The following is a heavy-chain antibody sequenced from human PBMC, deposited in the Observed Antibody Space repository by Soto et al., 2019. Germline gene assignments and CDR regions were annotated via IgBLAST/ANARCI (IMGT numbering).Heavy chain of an antibody. CDR3: AKFFVETGGSSGWPWSFHF. V-gene: IGHV3-23*01. J-gene: IGHJ4*02. CDR1: GFTFSSYA. D-gene: IGHD6-25*01. Sequence: EVQLLESGGGLVQPGGSLRLSCAASGFTFSSYAMSWVRQAPGKGLEWVSAISGPGGTTYYADSVKRRFTISRDNARNTLHLQMNSLRAEDTAIYYCAKFFVETGGSSGWPWSFHFWGQGTLVTVSS. CDR2: ISGPGGTT.